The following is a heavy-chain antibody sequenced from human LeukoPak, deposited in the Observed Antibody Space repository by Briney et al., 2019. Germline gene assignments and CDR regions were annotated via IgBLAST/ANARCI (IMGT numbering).Heavy chain of an antibody. J-gene: IGHJ3*02. CDR3: ASAENAMVRGVRGYAFDI. CDR2: IYPGDSDT. Sequence: GESLKISCKGSGYSFTSYWIGWVRQMPGKGLEWMGIIYPGDSDTRYSPSFQSQVTISADKSISTAYLQWSSLKASDTAMYYCASAENAMVRGVRGYAFDIWGQGTMVTVSS. CDR1: GYSFTSYW. V-gene: IGHV5-51*01. D-gene: IGHD3-10*01.